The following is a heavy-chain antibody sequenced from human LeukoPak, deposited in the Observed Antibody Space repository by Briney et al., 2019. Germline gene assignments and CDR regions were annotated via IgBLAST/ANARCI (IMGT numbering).Heavy chain of an antibody. CDR2: ISGSSSYI. CDR3: ARELNYNAGYFDL. D-gene: IGHD3-10*01. J-gene: IGHJ2*01. Sequence: PGGSLRLSCAASGFTFSRYSMNWVRQAPGKGLEWVSSISGSSSYIYYADSVKGRFTISRHNAKNSLYLQINSLRGEDTAVYYCARELNYNAGYFDLWGRGTLVTVSS. V-gene: IGHV3-21*01. CDR1: GFTFSRYS.